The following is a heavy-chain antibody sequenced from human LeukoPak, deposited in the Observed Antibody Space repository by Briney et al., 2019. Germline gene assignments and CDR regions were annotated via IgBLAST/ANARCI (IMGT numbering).Heavy chain of an antibody. CDR2: IITIDNTI. V-gene: IGHV3-11*04. J-gene: IGHJ4*02. Sequence: GGXXRLSCAASGFTFSDYYMSWLRQAPGKGREWVSYIITIDNTIFYAVSLKGPFTISRDNSKNSLYLQMNSLRAEDTAVYYCARTNGVSKFDYWGQGTLVTVSS. CDR3: ARTNGVSKFDY. D-gene: IGHD2-8*01. CDR1: GFTFSDYY.